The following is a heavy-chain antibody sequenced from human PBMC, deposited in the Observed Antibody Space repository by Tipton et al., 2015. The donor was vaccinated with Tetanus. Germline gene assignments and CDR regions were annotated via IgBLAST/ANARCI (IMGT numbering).Heavy chain of an antibody. CDR3: ARGWDFWRGYGPTWVDP. CDR1: GFTFNSYS. Sequence: SLRLSCAASGFTFNSYSMNWVRQAPGKGLEWVSYISSSGSTIYYADSVRGRFTVSRDNAKNSLYLQMNSLRAEDTAVYYCARGWDFWRGYGPTWVDPWGQGTLVTVSS. D-gene: IGHD3-3*01. J-gene: IGHJ5*02. CDR2: ISSSGSTI. V-gene: IGHV3-48*04.